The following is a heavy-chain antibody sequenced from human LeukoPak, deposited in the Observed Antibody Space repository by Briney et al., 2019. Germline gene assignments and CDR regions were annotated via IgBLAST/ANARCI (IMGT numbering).Heavy chain of an antibody. Sequence: EASVKVSCKASGYTFTSYAINWVRQAPGQGLEWMGWINTNTGNPTFAQGFTGRFVFSLDTSVNTAYLQITSLKAEDTAVYYCAVLSYDSSGYYYPFDYWGQGTLVTVSS. V-gene: IGHV7-4-1*02. J-gene: IGHJ4*02. CDR1: GYTFTSYA. CDR3: AVLSYDSSGYYYPFDY. D-gene: IGHD3-22*01. CDR2: INTNTGNP.